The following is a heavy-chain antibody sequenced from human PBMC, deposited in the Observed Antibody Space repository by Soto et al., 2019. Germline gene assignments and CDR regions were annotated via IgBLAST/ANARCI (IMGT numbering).Heavy chain of an antibody. J-gene: IGHJ4*02. CDR3: ARLNHYYDTAWDY. CDR1: GYSFTSYW. Sequence: EVQLVQSGAEVKKPGESLRISCKGSGYSFTSYWISWVRQMPGKGLEWMGRIDPSDSYTNYSPSFRGHVTISADKSSGTAYLQWSSLRASDSAMYFCARLNHYYDTAWDYRGQGTLVTVSS. CDR2: IDPSDSYT. D-gene: IGHD3-22*01. V-gene: IGHV5-10-1*01.